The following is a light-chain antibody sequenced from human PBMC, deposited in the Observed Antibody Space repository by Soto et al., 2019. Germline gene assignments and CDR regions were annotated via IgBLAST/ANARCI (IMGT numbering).Light chain of an antibody. CDR1: SSDVGGYNY. CDR2: DVS. V-gene: IGLV2-14*01. J-gene: IGLJ1*01. CDR3: SSYTSSSTGV. Sequence: SVLTQPGSVSGSPGQSITISCKGTSSDVGGYNYVSWYQQHPGKAPKLMIYDVSNRPSGVSNRFSGSKSGNTASLTISGLQAEDEADYYCSSYTSSSTGVFGTGTKVTVL.